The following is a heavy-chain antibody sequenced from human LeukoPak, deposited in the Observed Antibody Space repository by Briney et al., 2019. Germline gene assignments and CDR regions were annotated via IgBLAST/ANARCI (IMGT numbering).Heavy chain of an antibody. D-gene: IGHD5-18*01. Sequence: GASVKVSCKASGYSFTAYYMHWVRQAPGQGLEWMGWINPNSGGTNYARKFQGRVTMTRDTSISTAYMELSRLRSDDTAVYYCAREKNRSLGYSYGLASWGQGTLVTVSS. CDR3: AREKNRSLGYSYGLAS. CDR2: INPNSGGT. CDR1: GYSFTAYY. J-gene: IGHJ5*02. V-gene: IGHV1-2*02.